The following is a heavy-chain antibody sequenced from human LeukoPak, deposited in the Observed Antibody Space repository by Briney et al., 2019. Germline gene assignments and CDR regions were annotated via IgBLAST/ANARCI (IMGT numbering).Heavy chain of an antibody. CDR1: GYTFTGYY. CDR2: INPNSGGT. Sequence: ASVKVSCKASGYTFTGYYMHWVRQAPGQGLEWMGWINPNSGGTNYAQKFQGRVTMTRDTSISTAYMELSRLRSDDTALYYCAKASSYSGSYHTYFQHWGQGTLVTVSS. CDR3: AKASSYSGSYHTYFQH. D-gene: IGHD1-26*01. J-gene: IGHJ1*01. V-gene: IGHV1-2*02.